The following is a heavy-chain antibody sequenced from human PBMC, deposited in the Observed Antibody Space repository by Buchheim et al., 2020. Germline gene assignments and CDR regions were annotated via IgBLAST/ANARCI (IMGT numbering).Heavy chain of an antibody. V-gene: IGHV4-4*02. J-gene: IGHJ4*02. D-gene: IGHD4-17*01. CDR1: GGSISSSNW. Sequence: QVQLQESGPGLVKPSGTLSVTCAVSGGSISSSNWWSWVRQPPGKGLEWIGEIWHSGSTIYNPSLKSRVTMSVDNSKNQFSPRLTSVTAADAAVYYCARDGYGDSRTPAYWGQGTL. CDR3: ARDGYGDSRTPAY. CDR2: IWHSGST.